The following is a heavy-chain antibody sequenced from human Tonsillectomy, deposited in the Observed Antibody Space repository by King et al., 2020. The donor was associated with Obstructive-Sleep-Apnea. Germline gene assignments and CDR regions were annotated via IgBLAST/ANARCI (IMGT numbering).Heavy chain of an antibody. V-gene: IGHV3-74*01. CDR3: ARDRGESDYYYAIDF. CDR1: GFTFSSYW. Sequence: DVQLVESGGGLVQPGGSLRLSCAASGFTFSSYWMHWVRQAPGKGLVWVSRIKSDGSITSYADSVKGRFTISRDNAKRSLYLQMPSLRAEDTAVYYCARDRGESDYYYAIDFWGQGTLGTVSS. D-gene: IGHD3-22*01. CDR2: IKSDGSIT. J-gene: IGHJ4*02.